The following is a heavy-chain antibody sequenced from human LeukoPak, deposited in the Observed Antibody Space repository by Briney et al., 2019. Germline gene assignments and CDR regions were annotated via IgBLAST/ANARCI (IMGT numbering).Heavy chain of an antibody. CDR1: GFPFSTHS. Sequence: PGGSLRLSCAASGFPFSTHSLNWVRQAPGKGLEWVSSISAGGDFVYYGDSVKGRFTMSRDNAKNSLYLQMNSLRAEDTAVYYCARDSLDSPTFDYWGQGTLVTVSS. J-gene: IGHJ4*02. CDR3: ARDSLDSPTFDY. V-gene: IGHV3-21*01. CDR2: ISAGGDFV. D-gene: IGHD3-22*01.